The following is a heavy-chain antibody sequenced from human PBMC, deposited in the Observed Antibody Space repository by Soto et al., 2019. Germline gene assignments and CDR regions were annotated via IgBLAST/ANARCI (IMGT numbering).Heavy chain of an antibody. J-gene: IGHJ4*02. CDR1: GYTFTGYY. CDR3: ARDLQSMATTPIDIV. V-gene: IGHV1-2*02. D-gene: IGHD5-12*01. Sequence: ASVKVSCKASGYTFTGYYMHWVRQAPGQGLEWMGWINPNNGGTNYAQKFQGRVTMTRDTSISTAYMELSRLRSDDTAVYHCARDLQSMATTPIDIVWGQGTLVTVSS. CDR2: INPNNGGT.